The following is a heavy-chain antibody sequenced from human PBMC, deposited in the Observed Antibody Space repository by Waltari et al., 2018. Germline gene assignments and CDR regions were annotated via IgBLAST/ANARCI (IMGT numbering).Heavy chain of an antibody. D-gene: IGHD3-10*01. V-gene: IGHV3-74*01. CDR1: GLHFNKYW. Sequence: VKMVESGGCLVQPEGSLRLSCTGSGLHFNKYWMHWVRQAPGKGPEWISHINFDGSDTDYADSVRGRFTISRDNVKRTLFLQMNSLRVDDTAVYFCARVTLLRGAHWGQGTLVTVSS. CDR2: INFDGSDT. CDR3: ARVTLLRGAH. J-gene: IGHJ1*01.